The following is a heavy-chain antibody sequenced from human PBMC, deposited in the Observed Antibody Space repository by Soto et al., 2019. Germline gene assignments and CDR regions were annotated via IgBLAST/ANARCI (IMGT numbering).Heavy chain of an antibody. CDR2: IDWDDDK. Sequence: SGPTLVNPTQTLTLTCTFSGFSLSTSGMCVSWIRQPPGKALEWLALIDWDDDKYYSTSLKTRLTISKDTSKNQVVLTMTNMDPVDTATYYCARSPHIITIFGVVTSTKAEMDVWGQGTTVTVSS. V-gene: IGHV2-70*01. CDR3: ARSPHIITIFGVVTSTKAEMDV. D-gene: IGHD3-3*01. J-gene: IGHJ6*02. CDR1: GFSLSTSGMC.